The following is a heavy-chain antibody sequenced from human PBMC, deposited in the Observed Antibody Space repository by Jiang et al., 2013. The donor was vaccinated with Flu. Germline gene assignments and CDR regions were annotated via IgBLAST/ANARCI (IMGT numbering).Heavy chain of an antibody. CDR3: ARGGSGYYYFDY. D-gene: IGHD3-22*01. J-gene: IGHJ4*02. Sequence: YYADSVKGRFTISRDNSKNTLYLQMNSLRPEDTAVYYCARGGSGYYYFDYWGQGTLVTVSS. V-gene: IGHV3-30*01.